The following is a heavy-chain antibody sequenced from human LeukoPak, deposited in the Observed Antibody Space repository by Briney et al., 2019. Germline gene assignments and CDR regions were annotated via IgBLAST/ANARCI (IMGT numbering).Heavy chain of an antibody. CDR1: GYSISSGYY. D-gene: IGHD6-13*01. V-gene: IGHV4-38-2*02. J-gene: IGHJ5*02. Sequence: SETLSLTCTVSGYSISSGYYWGWIRQPPGKGLEWIGSIYYSGSTYYNPSLKSRVTISVDTSKNQFSLKLSSVTAADTAVYYCARPHRAGWFDPWGQGTLVTVSS. CDR2: IYYSGST. CDR3: ARPHRAGWFDP.